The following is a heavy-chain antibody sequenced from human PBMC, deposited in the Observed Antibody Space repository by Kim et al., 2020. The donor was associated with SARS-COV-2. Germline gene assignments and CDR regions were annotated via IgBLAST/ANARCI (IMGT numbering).Heavy chain of an antibody. Sequence: SETLSLTCTVSGGSISSGDYYWSWIRQPPGKGLEYIGYIYHSGSTYYNPSLNNRVTISLDTSKNQFFLKLIPVAAADTALYYCARRSGSGRLPRYVGWFDPWGQGALVTVSS. CDR3: ARRSGSGRLPRYVGWFDP. CDR1: GGSISSGDYY. CDR2: IYHSGST. D-gene: IGHD3-10*01. V-gene: IGHV4-30-4*01. J-gene: IGHJ5*02.